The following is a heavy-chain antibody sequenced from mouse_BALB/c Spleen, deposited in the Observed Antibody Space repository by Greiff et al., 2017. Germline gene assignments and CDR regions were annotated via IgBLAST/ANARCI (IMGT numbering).Heavy chain of an antibody. V-gene: IGHV5-6-5*01. CDR2: ISSGGST. D-gene: IGHD2-14*01. Sequence: EVQLQESGGGLVKPGGSLKLSCAASGFTFSSYAMSWVRQTPEKRLEWVASISSGGSTYYPDSVKGRFTISRDNARNILYLQMSRLRSEDTAMYYCARGDPYYRFFYAMDYWGQGTSVTVSS. J-gene: IGHJ4*01. CDR3: ARGDPYYRFFYAMDY. CDR1: GFTFSSYA.